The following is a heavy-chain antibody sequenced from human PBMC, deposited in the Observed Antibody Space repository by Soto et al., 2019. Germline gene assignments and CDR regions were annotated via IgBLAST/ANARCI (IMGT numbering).Heavy chain of an antibody. CDR3: AGGLNVAGTPHYYDAYCMDV. V-gene: IGHV3-13*04. D-gene: IGHD6-19*01. Sequence: EVQLVASGGGLVQPGGSLRLSCAASGFTFSSYDMHWVRQATGKGLAWVSAIGTAGDTYYPGSVKGRFTISRENAKNSLYLQMNSLSAGDTAVYYCAGGLNVAGTPHYYDAYCMDVWGQGTTVTVSS. CDR1: GFTFSSYD. J-gene: IGHJ6*02. CDR2: IGTAGDT.